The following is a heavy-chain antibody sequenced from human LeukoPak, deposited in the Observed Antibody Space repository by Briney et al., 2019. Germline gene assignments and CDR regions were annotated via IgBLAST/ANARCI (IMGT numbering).Heavy chain of an antibody. D-gene: IGHD2-15*01. CDR2: MDSSGST. CDR1: GGSISSYY. CDR3: ARDRREDYSGDFDL. V-gene: IGHV4-4*07. J-gene: IGHJ2*01. Sequence: PSETLSLTCTVSGGSISSYYWSWIRQPAGKGPEWIGRMDSSGSTNYNPSLKSRVTMSVDTSKNQFSLKLSSVTAADTAVYYCARDRREDYSGDFDLWGRGTLVTVSS.